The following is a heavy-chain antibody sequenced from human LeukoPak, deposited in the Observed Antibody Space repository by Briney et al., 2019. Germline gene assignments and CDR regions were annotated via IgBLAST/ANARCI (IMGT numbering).Heavy chain of an antibody. CDR1: GFTFSSYS. J-gene: IGHJ6*03. Sequence: GGSLRLSCAASGFTFSSYSMNWVRQAPGKGLEWVSSISSSSSYIYYADSVKGRFTISRDNAKNSLYLQMNSLRAEDTAVYYCARDHRVGATRDCYYYYYMDVWGKGTTVTVSS. V-gene: IGHV3-21*01. CDR3: ARDHRVGATRDCYYYYYMDV. CDR2: ISSSSSYI. D-gene: IGHD1-26*01.